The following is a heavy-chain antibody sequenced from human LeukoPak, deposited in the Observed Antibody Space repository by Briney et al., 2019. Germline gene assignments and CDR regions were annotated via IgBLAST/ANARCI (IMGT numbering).Heavy chain of an antibody. CDR3: ARDRDLGLFLTYKID. V-gene: IGHV3-23*01. CDR2: MSGSGGST. D-gene: IGHD3/OR15-3a*01. J-gene: IGHJ4*02. Sequence: PGGSLRLSCVASGFXFTTYAMSWVRQAPGKGLEWVSGMSGSGGSTYYADSVKGRFTISRDNSKNTLYLQMNSLRAEDTAVYYCARDRDLGLFLTYKIDWGQGTLVTVSS. CDR1: GFXFTTYA.